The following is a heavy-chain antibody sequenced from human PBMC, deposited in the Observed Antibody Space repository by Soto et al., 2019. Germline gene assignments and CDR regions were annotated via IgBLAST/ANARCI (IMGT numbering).Heavy chain of an antibody. J-gene: IGHJ4*02. Sequence: SETLSLTCAVYGGSFSGYYWSWIRQPPGKGLEWIGEINHSGSTNYNPSLKSRVTISVDTSKNQFSLKLSSVTAADTAVYYCAREIFGVEPTYYFDYWGQGTLVTVSS. D-gene: IGHD3-3*01. CDR3: AREIFGVEPTYYFDY. V-gene: IGHV4-34*01. CDR2: INHSGST. CDR1: GGSFSGYY.